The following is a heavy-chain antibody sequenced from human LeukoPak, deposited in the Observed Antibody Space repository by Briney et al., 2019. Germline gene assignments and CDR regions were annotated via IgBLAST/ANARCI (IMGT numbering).Heavy chain of an antibody. Sequence: ASVRVSCKASGYTFTSYDINWVRQAPGQGLEWMGWMNANSGNTVYAQTFQGRVTITRNTSISTAYMELSSLRSEDTAVYYCARGGSSSWYGGFAYWGQGTLVTVSS. J-gene: IGHJ4*02. CDR3: ARGGSSSWYGGFAY. D-gene: IGHD6-13*01. CDR1: GYTFTSYD. CDR2: MNANSGNT. V-gene: IGHV1-8*03.